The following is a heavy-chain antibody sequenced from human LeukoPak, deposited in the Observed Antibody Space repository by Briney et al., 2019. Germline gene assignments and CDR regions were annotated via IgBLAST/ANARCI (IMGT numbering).Heavy chain of an antibody. V-gene: IGHV4-39*07. Sequence: SETLSLTCTVSGGSISSSNYYWGWIRQPPGKGLEWIGNIFYSGSTYYNPSLKSRVTISVDTSKNQFSLKLSSVTAADTAVYYCAKGDYDSSGDHEISYNWFDPWGQGTLVTVSS. J-gene: IGHJ5*02. CDR2: IFYSGST. D-gene: IGHD3-22*01. CDR1: GGSISSSNYY. CDR3: AKGDYDSSGDHEISYNWFDP.